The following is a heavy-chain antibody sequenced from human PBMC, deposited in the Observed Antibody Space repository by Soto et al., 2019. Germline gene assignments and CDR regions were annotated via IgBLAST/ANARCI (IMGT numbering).Heavy chain of an antibody. CDR2: TWYDGTNK. J-gene: IGHJ6*02. CDR1: GFTFSNYG. CDR3: ARDRAGVAVGGDFDMLV. V-gene: IGHV3-33*01. Sequence: GGSLSLACAASGFTFSNYGMHWVRQAPGKGLEWVAATWYDGTNKYYVDSVKGRFTISRDNSKNTLYLQMDSLRAEDTGVYYCARDRAGVAVGGDFDMLVWGQGPTVTVYS. D-gene: IGHD6-13*01.